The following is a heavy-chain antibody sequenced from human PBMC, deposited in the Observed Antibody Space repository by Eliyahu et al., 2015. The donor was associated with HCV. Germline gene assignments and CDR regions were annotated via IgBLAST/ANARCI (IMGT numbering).Heavy chain of an antibody. CDR3: AKVKVAVAGNY. CDR2: ISYDGSNK. Sequence: GRSLRLSCAASGFTFSSYGMHWVRQAPGKGLEWVAVISYDGSNKYYADSVKGRFTISRDNSKNTLYLQMNSLRAEDTAVYYCAKVKVAVAGNYWGQGTLVTVSS. D-gene: IGHD6-19*01. CDR1: GFTFSSYG. V-gene: IGHV3-30*18. J-gene: IGHJ4*02.